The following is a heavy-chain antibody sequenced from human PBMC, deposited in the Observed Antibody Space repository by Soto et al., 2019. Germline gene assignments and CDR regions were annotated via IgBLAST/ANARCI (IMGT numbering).Heavy chain of an antibody. CDR1: GYTFTSYG. CDR3: ARGDHYDSRGYYPGDY. Sequence: ASVKVSCKAPGYTFTSYGLSWARQAPGQGLEWMGWISAYNGNTNYAQKFQGRVTMTTDTSTSTAYMELRSLRSDDTAVYYCARGDHYDSRGYYPGDYWGQGTLVTVSS. J-gene: IGHJ4*02. V-gene: IGHV1-18*01. D-gene: IGHD3-22*01. CDR2: ISAYNGNT.